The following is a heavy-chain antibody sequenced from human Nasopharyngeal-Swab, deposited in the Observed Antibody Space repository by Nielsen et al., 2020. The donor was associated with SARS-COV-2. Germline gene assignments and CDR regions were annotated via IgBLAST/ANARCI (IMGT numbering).Heavy chain of an antibody. Sequence: GESLKISCVASGFTFSSYGMHWVRQAPGKGLEWVAVIWYDGSNKYYADSVKGRFTISRDNSKNTLYLQMNSLRAEDTAVYYCAKQSWGYSYGYYFDYWGQGTLVTVSS. CDR1: GFTFSSYG. V-gene: IGHV3-33*06. CDR3: AKQSWGYSYGYYFDY. CDR2: IWYDGSNK. J-gene: IGHJ4*02. D-gene: IGHD5-18*01.